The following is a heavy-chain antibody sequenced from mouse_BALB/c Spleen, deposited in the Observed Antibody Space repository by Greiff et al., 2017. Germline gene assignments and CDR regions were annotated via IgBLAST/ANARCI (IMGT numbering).Heavy chain of an antibody. Sequence: QVQLQQSGAELVRPGASVTLSCKASGYTFTDYEMHWVKQTLVHGLEWIGAIDPETGGTAYNQKFKGKATLTADKSSSTDYMEIRGMTSEDSAVYYGEGVGIDYWGQGTLVTVSA. CDR3: EGVGIDY. V-gene: IGHV1-15*01. CDR2: IDPETGGT. J-gene: IGHJ3*01. D-gene: IGHD4-1*01. CDR1: GYTFTDYE.